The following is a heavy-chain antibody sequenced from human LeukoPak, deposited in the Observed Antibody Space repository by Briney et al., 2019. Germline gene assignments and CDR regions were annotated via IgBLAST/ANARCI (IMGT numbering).Heavy chain of an antibody. Sequence: PSETLSLTCIVSGGSISTYYWSWIRQPPGKGLEWVSYISSSGSTIYYADSVKGRFTISRDNAKNSLYLQMNSLRAEDTAVYYCAKDPSSGRPRFDPWGQGTLVTVSS. CDR3: AKDPSSGRPRFDP. J-gene: IGHJ5*02. CDR2: ISSSGSTI. V-gene: IGHV3-11*04. CDR1: GGSISTYY. D-gene: IGHD3-10*01.